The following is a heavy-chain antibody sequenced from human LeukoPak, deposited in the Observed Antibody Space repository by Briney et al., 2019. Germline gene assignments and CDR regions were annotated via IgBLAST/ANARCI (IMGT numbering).Heavy chain of an antibody. Sequence: GGSLRLSCTASGFTFSSYWMHWVRQAPAKGLVWVSRINNDGSRTDYADSVKGRFTISRDNAKNSLYLQMNAPKAEATAVYYCARAVLRSRNSRFGDRGQLTLVSVSS. V-gene: IGHV3-74*01. CDR2: INNDGSRT. J-gene: IGHJ1*01. CDR1: GFTFSSYW. D-gene: IGHD2/OR15-2a*01. CDR3: ARAVLRSRNSRFGD.